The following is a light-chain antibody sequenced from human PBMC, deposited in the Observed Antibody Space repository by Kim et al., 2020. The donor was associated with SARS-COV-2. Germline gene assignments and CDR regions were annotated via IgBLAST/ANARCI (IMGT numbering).Light chain of an antibody. CDR2: ENY. Sequence: QSVLTQPPSASGTPGQSVTISCSGSRSNIGSNYVYWYQLLPGAAPKLLIYENYQRPSGVPDRFSGSKSGTSASLAISGLRSEDEAHYYCAAWDDSLSVHYVVGTGTKVTVL. CDR1: RSNIGSNY. V-gene: IGLV1-47*01. CDR3: AAWDDSLSVHYV. J-gene: IGLJ1*01.